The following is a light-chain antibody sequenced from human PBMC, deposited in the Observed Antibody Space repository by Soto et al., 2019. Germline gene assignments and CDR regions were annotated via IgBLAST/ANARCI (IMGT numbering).Light chain of an antibody. CDR2: DAS. V-gene: IGKV3-11*01. Sequence: EVVLTQSPATLSLSPGERATLSCRASESIGNYLAWYQQKLGQAPKLLIYDASHRAIGIPGRFSGDGSGTDFTFTISSLEPEDVAVYYCQGRSAWPPRLTFGGGNKVVIK. CDR1: ESIGNY. CDR3: QGRSAWPPRLT. J-gene: IGKJ4*01.